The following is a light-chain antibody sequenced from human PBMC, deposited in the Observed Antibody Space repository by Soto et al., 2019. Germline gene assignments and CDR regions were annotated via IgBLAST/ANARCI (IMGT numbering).Light chain of an antibody. J-gene: IGKJ2*01. V-gene: IGKV3-11*01. CDR2: DAS. CDR1: QSVSSY. CDR3: QQRGNWSRYT. Sequence: EIVLTQSPATLSLSPGERATLSCRASQSVSSYLAWYQQKPGQAPRLLIYDASNRATGIPARFSGSGSGTDFTLTISSLEPEDFSVYYCQQRGNWSRYTFGQGTKLEIK.